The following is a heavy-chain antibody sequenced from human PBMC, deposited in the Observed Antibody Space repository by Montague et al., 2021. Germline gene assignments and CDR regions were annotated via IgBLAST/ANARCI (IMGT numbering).Heavy chain of an antibody. J-gene: IGHJ4*02. CDR2: IYTGDMT. D-gene: IGHD6-19*01. CDR1: GFTVSSNY. V-gene: IGHV3-53*01. Sequence: SLRLSCAVSGFTVSSNYMSWVRQAPGKGLEWVSVIYTGDMTYYADSVKGRFTISRDNSKNTLHLQMNSLRVEDTAVYYCARDVPYSSGWCQDSWGQGTLVTVSS. CDR3: ARDVPYSSGWCQDS.